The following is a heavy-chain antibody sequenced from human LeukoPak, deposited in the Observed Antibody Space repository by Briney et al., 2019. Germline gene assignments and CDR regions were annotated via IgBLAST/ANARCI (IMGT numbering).Heavy chain of an antibody. D-gene: IGHD2-2*01. CDR1: GGSISRYY. Sequence: SETLSLTCTVSGGSISRYYWSWLRQPPGKGLEGIGYIYYSGSTNYNPSLKSRVTISVDTSKNQFSLKLSSVTAADTAVYYCASLEVPAYYFDYWGQGTLVTVSS. CDR3: ASLEVPAYYFDY. J-gene: IGHJ4*02. V-gene: IGHV4-59*08. CDR2: IYYSGST.